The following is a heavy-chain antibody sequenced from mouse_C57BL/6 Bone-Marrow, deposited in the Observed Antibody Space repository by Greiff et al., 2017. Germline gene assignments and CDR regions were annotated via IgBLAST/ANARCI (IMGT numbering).Heavy chain of an antibody. V-gene: IGHV1-54*01. CDR2: INPGSGGT. J-gene: IGHJ2*01. CDR3: ARSGVTTVEFDY. CDR1: GYAFTNYL. D-gene: IGHD1-1*01. Sequence: QVQLKQSGAELVRPGTSVKVSCKASGYAFTNYLIEWVKQRPGQGLEWIGVINPGSGGTNYNEKFKGKATLTADKSSSTAYMQLSSLTSEDSAVXFCARSGVTTVEFDYWGQGTTLTVSS.